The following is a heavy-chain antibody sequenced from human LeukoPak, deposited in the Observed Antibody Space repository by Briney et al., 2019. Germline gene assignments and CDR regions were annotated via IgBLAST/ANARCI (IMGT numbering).Heavy chain of an antibody. D-gene: IGHD3-22*01. CDR1: GFTFSDYY. V-gene: IGHV3-11*04. Sequence: GGSLRLSCAASGFTFSDYYMSWIRQAPGKGLEWVSYISSSGSTIYYADSVKGRFTISRDNAKNSLYLQMNSLRAEDTAVYYCASWTSDVDYYDSSGSQGGDYWGQGTLVTVSS. CDR2: ISSSGSTI. CDR3: ASWTSDVDYYDSSGSQGGDY. J-gene: IGHJ4*02.